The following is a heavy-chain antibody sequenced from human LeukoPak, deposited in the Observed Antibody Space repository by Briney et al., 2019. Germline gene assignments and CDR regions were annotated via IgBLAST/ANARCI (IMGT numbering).Heavy chain of an antibody. CDR1: GLTVSSNY. J-gene: IGHJ6*03. Sequence: SLSLSCVACGLTVSSNYMRWVRQAPGKGLEWVSVIHSGGSTYLADSVKGRFTISRDNSKDPLYLQMNSLRAEDTAVYYCASGSGSYRTPYYYMDVWGTGTTVTVSS. CDR3: ASGSGSYRTPYYYMDV. D-gene: IGHD3-10*01. V-gene: IGHV3-53*01. CDR2: IHSGGST.